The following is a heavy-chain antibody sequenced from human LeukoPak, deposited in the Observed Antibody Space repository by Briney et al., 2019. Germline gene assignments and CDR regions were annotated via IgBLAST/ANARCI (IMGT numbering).Heavy chain of an antibody. J-gene: IGHJ4*02. CDR2: ISTSSLFI. CDR3: ARDGDYTNTYFDY. V-gene: IGHV3-21*01. Sequence: GGSLRLSCAASGFTFSSYSMHWVRQAPGKGLEWFSSISTSSLFIYYADSVKGRFTISRDNAKNSLYLQTNSLRAEDTAVYYCARDGDYTNTYFDYWGQGTLVTVSS. D-gene: IGHD4-11*01. CDR1: GFTFSSYS.